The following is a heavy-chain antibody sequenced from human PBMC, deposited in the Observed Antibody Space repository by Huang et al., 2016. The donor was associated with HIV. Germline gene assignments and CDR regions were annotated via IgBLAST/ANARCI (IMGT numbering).Heavy chain of an antibody. D-gene: IGHD3-22*01. Sequence: QVQLVQSGAEVKKPGSSVKVSCKASGGTFSSYAISWVRQAPGQGIEWVGGIVPIFGTANYAKKFQGRVTITADESTSTAYMELSSRRSEDTAVYYCARARGYYDSSVSYYFDYWGQGTLVTVSS. CDR1: GGTFSSYA. V-gene: IGHV1-69*13. CDR2: IVPIFGTA. J-gene: IGHJ4*02. CDR3: ARARGYYDSSVSYYFDY.